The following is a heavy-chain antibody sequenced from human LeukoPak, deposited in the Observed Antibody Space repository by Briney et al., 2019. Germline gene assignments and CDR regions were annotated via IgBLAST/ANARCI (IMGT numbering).Heavy chain of an antibody. J-gene: IGHJ4*02. V-gene: IGHV6-1*01. CDR2: TYYRSKWYN. CDR1: GDSVSSNSAA. CDR3: ARDSGYSRDFDY. Sequence: KTSQTLSLTCAISGDSVSSNSAAWSWIRQSPSRGLERLGRTYYRSKWYNDYAVSVKSRITIDPDTFNNQLSLQLNSVTPEDTAVYYCARDSGYSRDFDYWGQGTLVTVSS. D-gene: IGHD5-18*01.